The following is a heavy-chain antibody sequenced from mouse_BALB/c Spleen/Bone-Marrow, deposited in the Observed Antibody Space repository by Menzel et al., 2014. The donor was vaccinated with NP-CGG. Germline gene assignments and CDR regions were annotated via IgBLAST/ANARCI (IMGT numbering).Heavy chain of an antibody. J-gene: IGHJ3*01. CDR2: ILPGGGST. CDR3: AGRGISGFAY. V-gene: IGHV1-9*01. CDR1: GYTFSSYW. Sequence: QVQLQQSGAELMKPGASVKISCKATGYTFSSYWIEWVKQRPGHGLEWIGEILPGGGSTNYNEKFKGMATFTADTSSNVANMQLRRLAYEDTDVYDSAGRGISGFAYWGQGTLVTVSA.